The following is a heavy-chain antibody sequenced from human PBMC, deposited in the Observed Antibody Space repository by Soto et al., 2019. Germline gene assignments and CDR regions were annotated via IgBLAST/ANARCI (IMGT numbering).Heavy chain of an antibody. Sequence: GASVKVSCKGSGYTFTSYAMHWVRQAPGQRLEWMGWINAGNGNTKYSQKFQGRVTITRDTSASTAYMELSSLRSEDTAVYYCAREMAWYGYYGGPTPYYYGMDVWGQGTTVTVSS. CDR3: AREMAWYGYYGGPTPYYYGMDV. D-gene: IGHD4-17*01. J-gene: IGHJ6*02. CDR1: GYTFTSYA. V-gene: IGHV1-3*01. CDR2: INAGNGNT.